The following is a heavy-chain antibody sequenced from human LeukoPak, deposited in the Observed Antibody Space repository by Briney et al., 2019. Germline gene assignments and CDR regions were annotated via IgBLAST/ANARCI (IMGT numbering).Heavy chain of an antibody. Sequence: GASVKVSCDASGGTFSSYAISWVRQAPGQGLEWMGRIIPIFGTANYAQKFQGRVTITTDESTSTAYMELSSLRSEDTAVYYCATRPRPPYYDSSGYSVWGQGTLVTVSS. CDR3: ATRPRPPYYDSSGYSV. CDR1: GGTFSSYA. CDR2: IIPIFGTA. V-gene: IGHV1-69*05. D-gene: IGHD3-22*01. J-gene: IGHJ4*02.